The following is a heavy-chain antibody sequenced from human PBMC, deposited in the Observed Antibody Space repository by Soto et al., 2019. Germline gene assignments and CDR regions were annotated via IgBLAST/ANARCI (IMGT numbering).Heavy chain of an antibody. CDR2: ISYDGSNK. CDR1: GFTFSSYA. D-gene: IGHD1-26*01. CDR3: ARERLVGAHPDFDY. J-gene: IGHJ4*02. V-gene: IGHV3-30-3*01. Sequence: QVQLVESGGGVVQPGRSLRLSCAASGFTFSSYAMHWVRQAPGKGLEWVAVISYDGSNKYYADSVKGRFTISRDNSKNTLYLQMNSLRAEDTAVYYCARERLVGAHPDFDYWGQGTLVTVSS.